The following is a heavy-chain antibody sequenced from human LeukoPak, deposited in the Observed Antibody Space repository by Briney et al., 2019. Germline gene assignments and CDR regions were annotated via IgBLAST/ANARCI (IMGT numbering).Heavy chain of an antibody. J-gene: IGHJ4*02. Sequence: ASVKVSCKASGGTFSSYTISWVRQAPGQGLEWMGRIIPILGIANYAQKFQGRVTITADKSTSTAYMELSSLRSENTAVYYCARDRPPIVVVPAAIPCLSGWGQGTLVSVSS. CDR3: ARDRPPIVVVPAAIPCLSG. CDR2: IIPILGIA. V-gene: IGHV1-69*04. D-gene: IGHD2-2*02. CDR1: GGTFSSYT.